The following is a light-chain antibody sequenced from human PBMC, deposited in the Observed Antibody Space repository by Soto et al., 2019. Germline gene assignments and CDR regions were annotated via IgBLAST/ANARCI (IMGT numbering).Light chain of an antibody. Sequence: QSVLTQPPSVSAAPGQRVTISCSGSSSNIGFVSWYQQVPGTAPKLMIYEVNKRPSGVPDRFSGSKSGNTASLTVSGLQAEDEADYYCSSYAGSDIFVFGGGTKVTVL. CDR3: SSYAGSDIFV. CDR1: SSNIGF. J-gene: IGLJ2*01. V-gene: IGLV2-8*01. CDR2: EVN.